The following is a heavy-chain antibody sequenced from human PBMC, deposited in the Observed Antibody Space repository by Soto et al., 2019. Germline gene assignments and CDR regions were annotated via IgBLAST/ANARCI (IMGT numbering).Heavy chain of an antibody. CDR2: IYYSGST. D-gene: IGHD2-8*02. CDR3: AGDKITGLFDY. Sequence: SETLSLTCTVSGGSIISNSYYWGWIRQPPGKGLEWIGYIYYSGSTYYNPSLKSRVTISVDTSKNQFSLKLTSVTAADTAVYYCAGDKITGLFDYWGQGTLVTVSS. J-gene: IGHJ4*02. V-gene: IGHV4-39*07. CDR1: GGSIISNSYY.